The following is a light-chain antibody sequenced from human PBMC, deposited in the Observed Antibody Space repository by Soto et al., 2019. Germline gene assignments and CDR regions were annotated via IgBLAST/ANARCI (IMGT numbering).Light chain of an antibody. Sequence: DIQLTQSPSTLSASVGDRVTITCRASQSVSGWLAWYQQKPGEAPKLLIYDASALPRGVPSRFSGSGSGTEFTLTISSLQPEDFATYYCLQHNTYPWTFGQGTKVDIK. CDR1: QSVSGW. CDR3: LQHNTYPWT. V-gene: IGKV1-5*01. J-gene: IGKJ1*01. CDR2: DAS.